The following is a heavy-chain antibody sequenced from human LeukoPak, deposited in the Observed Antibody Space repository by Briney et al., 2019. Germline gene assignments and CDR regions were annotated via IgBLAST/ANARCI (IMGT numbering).Heavy chain of an antibody. V-gene: IGHV4-39*01. CDR1: GGSISSSSYY. Sequence: SETLSLTCTVSGGSISSSSYYWGWIRQPPGQGLEGIGNIYYSGSTYYNPSLKSRVTMPVDRSKNQFSLKLTSVTATDTAVYYCARLRGGVQLWGDWGKGTLVTVSS. CDR3: ARLRGGVQLWGD. CDR2: IYYSGST. D-gene: IGHD5-18*01. J-gene: IGHJ4*02.